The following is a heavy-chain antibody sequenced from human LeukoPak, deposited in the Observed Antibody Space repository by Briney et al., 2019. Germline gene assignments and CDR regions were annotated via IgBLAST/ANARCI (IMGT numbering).Heavy chain of an antibody. CDR3: ARGHLLNGWFKYDAFEI. D-gene: IGHD6-19*01. Sequence: SETLSLTCTVSGSSITNYYWSWIRQPPGKGLEWIGYIYYSGSTNYNPSLKSRVTISVDTSKNQFSLKLTSVTAADTAVYYCARGHLLNGWFKYDAFEIWGQGTMVTVSS. CDR1: GSSITNYY. J-gene: IGHJ3*02. V-gene: IGHV4-59*01. CDR2: IYYSGST.